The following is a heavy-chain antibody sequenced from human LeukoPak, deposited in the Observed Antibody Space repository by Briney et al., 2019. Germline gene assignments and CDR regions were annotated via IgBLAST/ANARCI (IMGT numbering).Heavy chain of an antibody. CDR1: GGSFSDYL. CDR3: ARGRTGSTNYDY. CDR2: INHVATT. J-gene: IGHJ4*02. D-gene: IGHD3-10*01. V-gene: IGHV4-34*01. Sequence: SETLSLTCGVSGGSFSDYLWSWIRQPPGKGLEWIGQINHVATTNYNPSLKSRVTMSVDRSKNQFPLRLSSVTAADRAVYYCARGRTGSTNYDYWGQGVLVSVS.